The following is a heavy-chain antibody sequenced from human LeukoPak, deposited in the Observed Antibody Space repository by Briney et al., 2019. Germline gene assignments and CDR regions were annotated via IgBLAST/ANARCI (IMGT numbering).Heavy chain of an antibody. Sequence: ASVKVSCKASGYTFTSYAMHWVRQAPGQRLEWMGWINAGNGNTKYSQKFQGRVTITRDTSASTAYMELSSLRSEDTAVYYCARVTRNGDFWSGHDAFDIWGQGTMVTVSS. D-gene: IGHD3-3*01. J-gene: IGHJ3*02. CDR1: GYTFTSYA. V-gene: IGHV1-3*01. CDR2: INAGNGNT. CDR3: ARVTRNGDFWSGHDAFDI.